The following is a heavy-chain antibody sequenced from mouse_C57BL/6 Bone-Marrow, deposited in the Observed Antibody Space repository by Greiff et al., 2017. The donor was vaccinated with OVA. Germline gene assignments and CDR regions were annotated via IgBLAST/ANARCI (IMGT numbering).Heavy chain of an antibody. CDR3: ARGFRD. V-gene: IGHV1-50*01. D-gene: IGHD3-3*01. CDR2: IDPSDSYT. CDR1: GYTFTSYW. J-gene: IGHJ3*01. Sequence: QVQLKQPGAELVKPGASVKLSCKASGYTFTSYWMQWVKQRPGQGLEWIGEIDPSDSYTNYNQKFKGKATLTVDTSSSTAYMQLSSLTSEDSAVYYCARGFRDWGQGTLVTVSA.